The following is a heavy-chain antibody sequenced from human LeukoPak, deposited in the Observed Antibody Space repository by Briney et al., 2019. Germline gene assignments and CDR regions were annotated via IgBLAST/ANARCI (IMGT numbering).Heavy chain of an antibody. J-gene: IGHJ4*02. V-gene: IGHV3-64*01. D-gene: IGHD2-21*02. CDR2: ISSNGGST. CDR1: GFTFSSYA. Sequence: GGPLRPSCAASGFTFSSYAMHWVRQAPGKGLEYVSAISSNGGSTYYANSVKGRFTISRDNSKNTLYLQMGSLRAEDMAVYYCARDGAPYCGGDCYSDYWGQGTLVTVSS. CDR3: ARDGAPYCGGDCYSDY.